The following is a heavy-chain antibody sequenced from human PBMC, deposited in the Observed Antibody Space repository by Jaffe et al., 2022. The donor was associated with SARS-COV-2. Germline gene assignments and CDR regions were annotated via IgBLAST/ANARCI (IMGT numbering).Heavy chain of an antibody. D-gene: IGHD3-10*01. CDR1: GFTFSSYS. Sequence: EVQLVESGGGLVQPGGSLRLSCAASGFTFSSYSMNWVRQAPGKGLEWVSYISSSSSTIYYADSVKGRFTISRDNAKNSLYLQMNSLRDEDTAVYYCARAAERITMVRGVPRALYYFDYWGQGTLVTVSS. CDR2: ISSSSSTI. CDR3: ARAAERITMVRGVPRALYYFDY. J-gene: IGHJ4*02. V-gene: IGHV3-48*02.